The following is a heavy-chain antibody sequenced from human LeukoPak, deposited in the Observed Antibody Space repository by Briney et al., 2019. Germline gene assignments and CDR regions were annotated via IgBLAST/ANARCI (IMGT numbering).Heavy chain of an antibody. J-gene: IGHJ3*02. CDR3: ARTHLSYHILTGYYPYAFDI. Sequence: SETLSLTCAVYGGSFSGYYWSWIRQPPGKGLEWMGEINLSGSTNYNPSLKSRVTISVDTSKNQFSMKLSSVTAADTAVYHCARTHLSYHILTGYYPYAFDIWGQGTMVTVSS. V-gene: IGHV4-34*01. CDR1: GGSFSGYY. CDR2: INLSGST. D-gene: IGHD3-9*01.